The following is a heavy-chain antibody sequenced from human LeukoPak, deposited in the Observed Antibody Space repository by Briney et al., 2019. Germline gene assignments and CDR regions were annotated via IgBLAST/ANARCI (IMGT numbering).Heavy chain of an antibody. J-gene: IGHJ4*02. CDR3: AKDGGCSSTSCSYFFDY. CDR2: ISYDGSIK. V-gene: IGHV3-30*18. Sequence: PGGSLRLSCAASGFTFSSYGMHWVRQAPGKGLEWVAVISYDGSIKYYADSVKGRFTISRDNSKNTLYLQMNSLRAEDTAVYYCAKDGGCSSTSCSYFFDYWGQGTLVTVSS. D-gene: IGHD2-2*01. CDR1: GFTFSSYG.